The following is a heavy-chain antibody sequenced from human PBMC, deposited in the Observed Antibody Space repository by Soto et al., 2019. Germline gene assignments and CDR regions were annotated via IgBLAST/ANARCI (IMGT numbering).Heavy chain of an antibody. CDR2: ISGSGGST. J-gene: IGHJ6*02. CDR1: GFTFSSYA. Sequence: PGGSLRLSCAASGFTFSSYAMSWVRQAPGKGLEWVSAISGSGGSTYYADSVKGRFTISRDNSKNTLYLQMNSLRAEDTAVYYCATVHDYSIYYGMDVWGQGTTVTVSS. V-gene: IGHV3-23*01. D-gene: IGHD4-4*01. CDR3: ATVHDYSIYYGMDV.